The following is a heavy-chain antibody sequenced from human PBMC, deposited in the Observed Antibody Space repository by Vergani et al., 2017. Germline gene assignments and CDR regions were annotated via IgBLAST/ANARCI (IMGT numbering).Heavy chain of an antibody. J-gene: IGHJ4*02. CDR2: INSDGSST. V-gene: IGHV3-74*01. Sequence: EVQLVESGGGLVQPGGSLRLSCAASGFTFSSYWMHWVRQAPGKGLVWVSRINSDGSSTSYADSVKGRFTISRDNAKNTLYLQMNSLRAEDTAVYYCAKATRKTPPKVVVIPEYFDYWGQGTLVTVSS. CDR1: GFTFSSYW. CDR3: AKATRKTPPKVVVIPEYFDY. D-gene: IGHD3-22*01.